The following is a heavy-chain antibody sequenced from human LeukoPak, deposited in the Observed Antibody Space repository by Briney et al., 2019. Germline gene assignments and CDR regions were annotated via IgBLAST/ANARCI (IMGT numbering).Heavy chain of an antibody. J-gene: IGHJ4*02. CDR2: IGSNSKSI. CDR3: AKDGSSSWSPLNFDY. D-gene: IGHD6-13*01. V-gene: IGHV3-48*02. Sequence: GGSLRLSCAASGFTFYNYSMNWVRQAPGKGLEWVSYIGSNSKSIYYADSVKGRFTISRDNAKNSLYLQMNSLRDEDTAVYYCAKDGSSSWSPLNFDYWGRGTLVTVSS. CDR1: GFTFYNYS.